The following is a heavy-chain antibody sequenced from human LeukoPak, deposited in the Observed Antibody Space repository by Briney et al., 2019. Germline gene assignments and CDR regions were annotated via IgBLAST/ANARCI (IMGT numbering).Heavy chain of an antibody. CDR3: ARAPFGDGGLFDY. CDR1: GGTFSSYA. J-gene: IGHJ4*02. D-gene: IGHD3-16*01. CDR2: IIPIFGTA. Sequence: SVKVSCKASGGTFSSYAISWVRQAPGQGLEWMGGIIPIFGTANYAQKFQGRVTITADESTSTAYMELSSLRSEDTAVYYCARAPFGDGGLFDYWGQGTLVTVSS. V-gene: IGHV1-69*13.